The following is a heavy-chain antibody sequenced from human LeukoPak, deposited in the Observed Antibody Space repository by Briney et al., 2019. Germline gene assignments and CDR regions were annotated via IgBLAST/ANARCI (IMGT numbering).Heavy chain of an antibody. D-gene: IGHD1-26*01. Sequence: SQTLSLTCALSGDSVSSNSAAWNWIRQSPSRGLEWLGRTYYRSKWYNDYAVSVKSRITINPDTSKNQFSLQLNSVTPEDTAVYYCARVRELLGTYYYYGMDVWGQGTTVTVSS. J-gene: IGHJ6*02. V-gene: IGHV6-1*01. CDR1: GDSVSSNSAA. CDR2: TYYRSKWYN. CDR3: ARVRELLGTYYYYGMDV.